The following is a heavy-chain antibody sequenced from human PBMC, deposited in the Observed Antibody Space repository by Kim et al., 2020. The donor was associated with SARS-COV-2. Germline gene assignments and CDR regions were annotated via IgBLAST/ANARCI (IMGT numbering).Heavy chain of an antibody. CDR2: TSGSSSHT. J-gene: IGHJ3*01. CDR1: GFPFNDYY. CDR3: AREVNVHDTFDV. Sequence: GGSLRLSCAVSGFPFNDYYMNWIRQAPGRGLEWLAYTSGSSSHTDYTDSVKGRFTISRDNTKNLLYLQMNSLRAEDTALYYCAREVNVHDTFDVWGQGTMVTVSS. V-gene: IGHV3-11*05.